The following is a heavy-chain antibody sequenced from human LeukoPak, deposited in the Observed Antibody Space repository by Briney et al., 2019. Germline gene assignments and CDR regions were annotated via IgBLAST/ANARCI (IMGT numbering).Heavy chain of an antibody. D-gene: IGHD1/OR15-1a*01. V-gene: IGHV3-7*03. CDR2: MNKDGSEK. CDR3: ARNNDMDV. J-gene: IGHJ6*02. Sequence: PGSSLRLSCAASGFILSNHWMTWVRQAPGKGPEWVANMNKDGSEKYYVDSAKGRFTISRDTAKNSLYLQMNNLRVEDTALYYCARNNDMDVWGQGTTVVVSS. CDR1: GFILSNHW.